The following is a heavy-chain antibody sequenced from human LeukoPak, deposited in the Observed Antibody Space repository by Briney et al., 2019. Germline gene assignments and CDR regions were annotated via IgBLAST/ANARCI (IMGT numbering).Heavy chain of an antibody. V-gene: IGHV4-39*01. D-gene: IGHD6-19*01. CDR3: ARHDQWLPQEAEYFQH. CDR2: IYYSGST. CDR1: GGSISSSSYY. J-gene: IGHJ1*01. Sequence: PSETLSLTCTVSGGSISSSSYYWGWIRQPPGKGLEWHGRIYYSGSTYYNPSLKSRVTISVDTSKNQFSLKLSSVTSADTAVYYCARHDQWLPQEAEYFQHWGQGTLVTVSS.